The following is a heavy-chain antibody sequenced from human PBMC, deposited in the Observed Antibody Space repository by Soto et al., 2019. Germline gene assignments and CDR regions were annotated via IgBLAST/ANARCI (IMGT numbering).Heavy chain of an antibody. CDR1: GFTFSDYY. V-gene: IGHV3-11*05. CDR2: ISSSSSYT. D-gene: IGHD6-13*01. CDR3: ARTIAAAGGRRYFDL. Sequence: QVQLVESGGGLVKPGGSLRLSCEASGFTFSDYYMSWIRQAPGKGLEWVSYISSSSSYTNYADSVKGRFTISRDNAKNSLYLQMDSLRAEDTALYYCARTIAAAGGRRYFDLWGRGTLVTVSS. J-gene: IGHJ2*01.